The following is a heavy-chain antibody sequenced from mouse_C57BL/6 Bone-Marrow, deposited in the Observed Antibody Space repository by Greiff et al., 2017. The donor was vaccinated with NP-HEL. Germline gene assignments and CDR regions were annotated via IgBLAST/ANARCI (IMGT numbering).Heavy chain of an antibody. CDR3: INWDGYYFDY. V-gene: IGHV1-5*01. CDR2: IYPGNSDT. J-gene: IGHJ2*01. Sequence: VHVKQSGTVLARPGASVKMSCKTSGYTFTSYWMHWVKQRPGQGLEWIGAIYPGNSDTSYNQKFKGKAKLTAVTSASTAYMELSSLTNEDSAVYYCINWDGYYFDYWGQGTTLTVSS. D-gene: IGHD4-1*01. CDR1: GYTFTSYW.